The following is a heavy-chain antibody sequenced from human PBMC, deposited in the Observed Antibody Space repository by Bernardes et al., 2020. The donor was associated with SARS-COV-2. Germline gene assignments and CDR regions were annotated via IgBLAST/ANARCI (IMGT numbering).Heavy chain of an antibody. CDR3: AREDGWKMATIFGWFDP. CDR1: GYTFTSYD. CDR2: MNPNSGNT. J-gene: IGHJ5*02. V-gene: IGHV1-8*01. D-gene: IGHD5-12*01. Sequence: VKVSCKASGYTFTSYDINWVRQATGQGLEWMGWMNPNSGNTGYAQKFQGRVTMTRNTSISTAYMELSSLRSEDTAVYYCAREDGWKMATIFGWFDPRGQGTLVTVSS.